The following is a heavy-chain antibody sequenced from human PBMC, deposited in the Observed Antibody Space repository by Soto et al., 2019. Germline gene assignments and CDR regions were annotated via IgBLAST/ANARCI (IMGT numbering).Heavy chain of an antibody. CDR1: EFTFSTYA. D-gene: IGHD3-3*01. V-gene: IGHV3-23*01. Sequence: PGGSLRLSCAASEFTFSTYAVSWVRQAPGKGLEWVSAISGSGGSTYYADSVRGRFTISRDNSKNTLYLQMNSLRAEDTAVYHCAGGYYYGYWGQGTLVTVSS. CDR2: ISGSGGST. J-gene: IGHJ4*02. CDR3: AGGYYYGY.